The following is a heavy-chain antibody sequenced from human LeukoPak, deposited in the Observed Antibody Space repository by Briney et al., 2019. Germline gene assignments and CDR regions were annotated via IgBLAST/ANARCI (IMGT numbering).Heavy chain of an antibody. J-gene: IGHJ4*02. CDR1: GGSFTNYY. V-gene: IGHV4-59*01. D-gene: IGHD1-26*01. CDR2: IYYSGRS. Sequence: PSETLSLTCGVYGGSFTNYYWSWIRQPPGKGLEWIGYIYYSGRSNYNPSLKSRVTISVDTSKNQFSLKLSSVTAADTAVYYCARVRELHFDYWGQGTLVTVSS. CDR3: ARVRELHFDY.